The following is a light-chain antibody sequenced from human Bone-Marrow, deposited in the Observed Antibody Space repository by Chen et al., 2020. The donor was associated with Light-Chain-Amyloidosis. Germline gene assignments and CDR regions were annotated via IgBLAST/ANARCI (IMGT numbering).Light chain of an antibody. CDR1: SSDVGGYNF. CDR3: SSYRSGIYVL. J-gene: IGLJ2*01. V-gene: IGLV2-14*01. CDR2: EVN. Sequence: QSALTQPASVSGSPGQSITISCAGTSSDVGGYNFVSWYQQNAGKVPSLIIYEVNHRPSGVSSRFSASKSGNTASLTITGLQTEDEGDYYCSSYRSGIYVLFGGGTKLTVL.